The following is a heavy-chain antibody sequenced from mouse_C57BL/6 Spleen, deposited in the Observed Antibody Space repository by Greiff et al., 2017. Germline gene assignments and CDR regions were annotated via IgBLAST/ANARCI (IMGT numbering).Heavy chain of an antibody. CDR1: GFTFSSYT. Sequence: EVQLVESGGGLVKPGGSLKLSCAASGFTFSSYTMSWVRQTPEKRLAWVATISGGGGNTYYPDSVKGRFTISRDNAKNTLYLQMSSLRSEDTALYYCARRAIYYDYDGLDYWGQGTTLTVSS. CDR3: ARRAIYYDYDGLDY. D-gene: IGHD2-4*01. CDR2: ISGGGGNT. V-gene: IGHV5-9*01. J-gene: IGHJ2*01.